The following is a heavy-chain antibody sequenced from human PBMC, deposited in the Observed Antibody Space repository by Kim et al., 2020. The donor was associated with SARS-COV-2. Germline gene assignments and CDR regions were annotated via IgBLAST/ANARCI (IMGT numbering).Heavy chain of an antibody. Sequence: GGSLRLSCAASGFTFSSYGMHWVRQAPGKGLEWVAVISYDGSNKYYADSVKGRFTISRDNSKNTLYLQMNSLRAEDTAVYYCAKDSSSWYDLYYGMDVWGQGTTVTVSS. V-gene: IGHV3-30*18. CDR3: AKDSSSWYDLYYGMDV. CDR1: GFTFSSYG. J-gene: IGHJ6*02. D-gene: IGHD6-13*01. CDR2: ISYDGSNK.